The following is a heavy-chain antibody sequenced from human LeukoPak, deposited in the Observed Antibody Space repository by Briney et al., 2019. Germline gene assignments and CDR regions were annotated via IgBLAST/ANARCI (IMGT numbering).Heavy chain of an antibody. J-gene: IGHJ3*02. CDR1: GFTFSNYW. CDR3: ARGDFHGSGSHYHDAFDI. CDR2: MREDGGEN. D-gene: IGHD3-10*01. Sequence: GGSLRLSCAASGFTFSNYWMSWVRQAPGKGLDWVANMREDGGENYYVDSVKGRFTISRDNAKNSLFLQMNSLRAEDTAVYYCARGDFHGSGSHYHDAFDIWGQGTMVTVSS. V-gene: IGHV3-7*03.